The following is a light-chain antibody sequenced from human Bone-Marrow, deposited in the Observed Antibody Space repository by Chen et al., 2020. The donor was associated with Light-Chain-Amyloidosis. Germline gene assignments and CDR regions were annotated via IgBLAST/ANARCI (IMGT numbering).Light chain of an antibody. CDR2: DDS. Sequence: SYVLTQPSSVAVAPGQTAPLACGGNNIGSKSVHWYQQTPGQAPLLVVYDDSDRPSGIPERLSGSNSGNTATLTISRVEAGDEADYYCQVWDRSSDRPVFGGGTKLTVL. J-gene: IGLJ3*02. V-gene: IGLV3-21*02. CDR3: QVWDRSSDRPV. CDR1: NIGSKS.